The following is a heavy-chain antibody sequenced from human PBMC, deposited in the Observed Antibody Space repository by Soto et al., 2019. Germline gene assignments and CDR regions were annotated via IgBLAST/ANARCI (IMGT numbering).Heavy chain of an antibody. D-gene: IGHD3-3*01. Sequence: HPGGSLRLSCTAPGFTFGDYAMSWVRQAPGKGLEWVGFIRSKAYGGTTEYAASVKGRFTISRDDSKSIAYLQMNSLKTEDTAVYYCTSGDFWSGYFYGMDVWGQGTTVTVSS. V-gene: IGHV3-49*04. CDR1: GFTFGDYA. J-gene: IGHJ6*02. CDR3: TSGDFWSGYFYGMDV. CDR2: IRSKAYGGTT.